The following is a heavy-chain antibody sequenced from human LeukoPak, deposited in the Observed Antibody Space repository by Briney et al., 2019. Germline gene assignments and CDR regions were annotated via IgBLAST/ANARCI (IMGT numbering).Heavy chain of an antibody. D-gene: IGHD6-19*01. CDR2: ISGSGGST. V-gene: IGHV3-23*01. Sequence: GGSLRLSCAASGFTFSSYAMSWVRQAPGKELEWVSAISGSGGSTYYADSVKGRFTISRDNSKNTLYLQMNSLRAEDTAVYYCARAGRQWLVPIYYYGMDVWGQGTTVTVSS. CDR1: GFTFSSYA. CDR3: ARAGRQWLVPIYYYGMDV. J-gene: IGHJ6*02.